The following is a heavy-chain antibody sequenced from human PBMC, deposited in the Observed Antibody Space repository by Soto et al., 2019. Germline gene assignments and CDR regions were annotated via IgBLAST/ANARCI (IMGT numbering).Heavy chain of an antibody. CDR3: GRGGYSSGWXXXDY. D-gene: IGHD6-19*01. CDR1: GFTFSSYD. V-gene: IGHV3-13*01. CDR2: IGTVGDS. Sequence: EVQLVESGGGLVQPGGFLRLSCVASGFTFSSYDMHWVRQGTGKGLEWVSGIGTVGDSYYAGSVKGRFTISRENAKNSLXXEMNNVGAXXXXXXXCGRGGYSSGWXXXDYWGQG. J-gene: IGHJ4*02.